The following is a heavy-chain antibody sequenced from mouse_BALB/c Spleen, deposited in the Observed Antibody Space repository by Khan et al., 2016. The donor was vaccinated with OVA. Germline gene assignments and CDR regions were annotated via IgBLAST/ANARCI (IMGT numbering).Heavy chain of an antibody. CDR3: ARGGYGGFAY. Sequence: QIQLVQSGAELVKPGASVKLSCKASGYTFTSSDINWVRQRPEQGLEWIGWIFPGDGSTKYNEKFKGKATLTTDTSSSTAYMQLNRLTSEDSAVYVCARGGYGGFAYWGQGTLVTVSA. V-gene: IGHV1-85*01. CDR1: GYTFTSSD. D-gene: IGHD2-14*01. J-gene: IGHJ3*01. CDR2: IFPGDGST.